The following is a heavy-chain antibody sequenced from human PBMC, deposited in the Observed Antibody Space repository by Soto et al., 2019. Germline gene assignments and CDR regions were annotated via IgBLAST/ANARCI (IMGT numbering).Heavy chain of an antibody. CDR2: ISYDGSNK. D-gene: IGHD5-12*01. J-gene: IGHJ4*02. CDR3: ASGDGYNH. Sequence: GGSLRLSCAASGFTFSSYGMHWVRQAPGKGLEWVAVISYDGSNKYYADSVKGRFTISRDNSKNTLYLQMNSLRAEDTAVYYCASGDGYNHWGQGTLVTVSS. V-gene: IGHV3-30*03. CDR1: GFTFSSYG.